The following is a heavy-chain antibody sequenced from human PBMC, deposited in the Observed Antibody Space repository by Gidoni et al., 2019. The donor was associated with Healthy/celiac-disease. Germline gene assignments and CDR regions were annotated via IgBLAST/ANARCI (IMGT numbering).Heavy chain of an antibody. V-gene: IGHV3-9*01. J-gene: IGHJ3*02. CDR3: AKDDYGARGGREDAFDI. D-gene: IGHD4-17*01. CDR1: GFTFDDYA. CDR2: ISWNSGSI. Sequence: EVQLVESGGGLVQPGRSLRLSCAASGFTFDDYAMHWVRQAPGKGLEWVSGISWNSGSIGYADSVKGRFTISRDNAKNSLYLQMNSLRAEDAALYYCAKDDYGARGGREDAFDIWGQGTMVTVSS.